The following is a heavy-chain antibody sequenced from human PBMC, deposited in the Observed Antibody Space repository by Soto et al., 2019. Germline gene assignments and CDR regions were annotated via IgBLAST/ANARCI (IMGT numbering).Heavy chain of an antibody. V-gene: IGHV3-33*08. CDR2: IWYDGSNK. CDR1: GFTFSSYG. Sequence: PGGSLRLSCAASGFTFSSYGMHWVRQAPGKGLEWVAVIWYDGSNKYYADSVKGRFTISRDNSKNTLYLQMNSLRAEDTAVYYCARGIMRSPNSYFDYWGQGTLVTVSS. D-gene: IGHD6-13*01. J-gene: IGHJ4*02. CDR3: ARGIMRSPNSYFDY.